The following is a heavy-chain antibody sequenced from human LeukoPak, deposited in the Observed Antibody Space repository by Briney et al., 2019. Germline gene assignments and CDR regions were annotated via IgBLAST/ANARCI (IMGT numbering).Heavy chain of an antibody. J-gene: IGHJ6*02. CDR3: AKSAASTQYYYGMDV. D-gene: IGHD6-25*01. CDR1: GFTFSGYP. CDR2: ISYDGSNK. Sequence: GKSLRLSCAASGFTFSGYPIHWVRQALGKGLEWVAVISYDGSNKYYADSVKGRFTISRDNSKNTLYLQMNSLRAEDTAVYYCAKSAASTQYYYGMDVWGQGTTVTVSS. V-gene: IGHV3-30-3*02.